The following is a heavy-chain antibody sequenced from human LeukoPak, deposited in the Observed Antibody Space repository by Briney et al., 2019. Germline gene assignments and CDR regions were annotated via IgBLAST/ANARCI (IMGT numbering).Heavy chain of an antibody. CDR1: GLTLSRYW. J-gene: IGHJ4*02. D-gene: IGHD2-15*01. CDR2: IKQDGSEK. V-gene: IGHV3-7*04. Sequence: GGSLRLSCVASGLTLSRYWMSWVRQAPGEGLEWVANIKQDGSEKYYVDSVKGRFTISRDNAKNSLYLQMNSLRAEDTAVYYCARGDKFSGDYWGQGTLVTVSS. CDR3: ARGDKFSGDY.